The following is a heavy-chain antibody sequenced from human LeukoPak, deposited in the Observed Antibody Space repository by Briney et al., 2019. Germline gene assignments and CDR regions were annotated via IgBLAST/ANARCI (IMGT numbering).Heavy chain of an antibody. CDR3: AKDTVLEFQGLSNSLDV. CDR1: GFTFDDYA. J-gene: IGHJ6*02. V-gene: IGHV3-9*01. CDR2: INWKSDRI. Sequence: PGRSLRLSCAASGFTFDDYAMHWVRQAPGKGLGWVSGINWKSDRIAYADSVKGRFTISRDNAKNSLYLQMNSLGGEDTALYYCAKDTVLEFQGLSNSLDVWGQGTTVIVSS. D-gene: IGHD2-2*01.